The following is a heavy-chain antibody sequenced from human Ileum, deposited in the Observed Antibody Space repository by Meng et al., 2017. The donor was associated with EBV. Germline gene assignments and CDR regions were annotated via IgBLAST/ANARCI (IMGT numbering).Heavy chain of an antibody. V-gene: IGHV4-30-4*01. Sequence: SGRGLVKPSQTLSLTVTVSGGSIRSGDYYWSWIRPSPGKVLEWIGSIYNSGSTYYHPSLNSRVTISVDTSKHQFSLKLRFVTAADTAVYYCAREGRSHQVGVSVYWGQGNLVTVSS. D-gene: IGHD2-21*01. CDR2: IYNSGST. CDR3: AREGRSHQVGVSVY. J-gene: IGHJ4*02. CDR1: GGSIRSGDYY.